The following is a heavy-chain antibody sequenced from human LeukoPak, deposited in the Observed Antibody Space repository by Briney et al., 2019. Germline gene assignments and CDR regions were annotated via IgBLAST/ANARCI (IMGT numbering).Heavy chain of an antibody. CDR2: IYRRGDT. CDR1: GFSVSSYD. D-gene: IGHD6-13*01. CDR3: ARDERSSSLYYFDY. V-gene: IGHV3-53*01. J-gene: IGHJ4*02. Sequence: GGSLRLSCAASGFSVSSYDLNWVRQAPGKGLEWVSVIYRRGDTDYADSVKGRFSVSRDSYGNTLYLQMNSLRAEDTAVYYCARDERSSSLYYFDYWGQGTLVTVSS.